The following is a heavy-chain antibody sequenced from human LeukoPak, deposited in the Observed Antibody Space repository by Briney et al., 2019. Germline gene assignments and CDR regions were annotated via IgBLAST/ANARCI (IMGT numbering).Heavy chain of an antibody. CDR2: ISGSGGST. CDR1: GFTFSSYA. J-gene: IGHJ6*02. D-gene: IGHD5-24*01. CDR3: ARDREKSQYYFYAMDV. V-gene: IGHV3-23*01. Sequence: PGGSLRLSCAASGFTFSSYAMSWVRQAPGKGLEWVSAISGSGGSTYYADSVKGRFTISRDNSKNTLYLQMNSLRAEDTAVYYCARDREKSQYYFYAMDVWGQGTTVTVSS.